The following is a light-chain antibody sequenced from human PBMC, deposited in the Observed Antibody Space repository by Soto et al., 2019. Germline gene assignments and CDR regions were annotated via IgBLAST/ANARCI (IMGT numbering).Light chain of an antibody. J-gene: IGKJ4*01. V-gene: IGKV1-39*01. CDR1: QSFSEY. CDR3: QQSYR. CDR2: AAS. Sequence: DIQMTQSPSSLSASVGDRVTITCRASQSFSEYLNWYPQRPGKAPKLLIYAASTLQTGVPSRFSGSGSGTDFTLTISSLQPEDFATYYCQQSYRFGGGTKVEIK.